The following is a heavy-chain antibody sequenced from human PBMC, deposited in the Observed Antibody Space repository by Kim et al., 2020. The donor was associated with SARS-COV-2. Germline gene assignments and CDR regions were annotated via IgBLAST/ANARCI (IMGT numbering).Heavy chain of an antibody. D-gene: IGHD1-1*01. V-gene: IGHV3-30-3*01. Sequence: GGSLRLSCAASGFTFSSYAMHWVRQAPGKGLEWVAVISYDGSNKYYADSVKGRFTISRDNSKNTLYLQMNSLRAEDTAVYYCARATQLEYEPWYDYWGQGTLVTVSS. CDR3: ARATQLEYEPWYDY. J-gene: IGHJ4*02. CDR1: GFTFSSYA. CDR2: ISYDGSNK.